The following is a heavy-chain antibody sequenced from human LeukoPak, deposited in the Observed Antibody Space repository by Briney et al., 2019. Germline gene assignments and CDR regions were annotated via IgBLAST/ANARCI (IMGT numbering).Heavy chain of an antibody. CDR2: INPSGGST. CDR3: ARGYCSSTSCHDYYYYYMDV. J-gene: IGHJ6*03. V-gene: IGHV1-46*01. CDR1: GYTFTSYY. Sequence: ASVKVSCKASGYTFTSYYMHWVRQAPGQGLEWMGIINPSGGSTSYAQKFQGRVTMTRDMSTSTVYMELSSLRSEDTAVYYCARGYCSSTSCHDYYYYYMDVWGKGTTVTVSS. D-gene: IGHD2-2*01.